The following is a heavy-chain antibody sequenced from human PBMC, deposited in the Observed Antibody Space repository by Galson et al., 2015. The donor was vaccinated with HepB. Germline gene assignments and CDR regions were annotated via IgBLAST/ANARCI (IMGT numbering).Heavy chain of an antibody. CDR3: TTSYYYGSGRYYVDY. Sequence: SLRLSCAASGFMFSTYGIYWVRQAPGKGLEWVGRIRSATDGGTADCAAPVKGRFTISRDDSINTLYLQMNSLKTEDTAVYYCTTSYYYGSGRYYVDYWGQGTLVTVSS. CDR1: GFMFSTYG. D-gene: IGHD3-10*01. CDR2: IRSATDGGTA. V-gene: IGHV3-15*01. J-gene: IGHJ4*02.